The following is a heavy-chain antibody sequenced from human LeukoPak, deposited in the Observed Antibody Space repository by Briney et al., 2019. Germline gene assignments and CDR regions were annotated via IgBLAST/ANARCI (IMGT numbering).Heavy chain of an antibody. V-gene: IGHV3-30*04. CDR2: ISYDGSNK. Sequence: GGSLRLSCAASGFTFSSYAMHWVRQAPGKGLEWVAVISYDGSNKYYADSVKGRFTISRDNSKNTLYLQMNSLRAEDTAVYYCARDKSSGSYWVYYYYYMDVWGKGTTVTVSS. J-gene: IGHJ6*03. CDR1: GFTFSSYA. CDR3: ARDKSSGSYWVYYYYYMDV. D-gene: IGHD1-26*01.